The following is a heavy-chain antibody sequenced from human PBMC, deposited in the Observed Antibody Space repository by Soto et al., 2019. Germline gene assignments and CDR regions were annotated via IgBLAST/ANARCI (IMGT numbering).Heavy chain of an antibody. Sequence: GGSLRLSCAASGFTFSNYGMHWVRQAPCKGLEWVAFISDDGSNKYYADSMKGRFTMSRDNSKSTLYLQMNSLRVEDTAVYYCTKRRNVLRFLEWSSGMEVWGQGTTVTVSS. CDR1: GFTFSNYG. D-gene: IGHD3-3*01. J-gene: IGHJ6*02. CDR3: TKRRNVLRFLEWSSGMEV. CDR2: ISDDGSNK. V-gene: IGHV3-30*18.